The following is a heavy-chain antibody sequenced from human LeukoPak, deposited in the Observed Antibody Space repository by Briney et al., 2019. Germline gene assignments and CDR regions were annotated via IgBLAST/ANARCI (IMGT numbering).Heavy chain of an antibody. V-gene: IGHV4-59*08. J-gene: IGHJ6*02. CDR2: IYYSGST. D-gene: IGHD6-13*01. Sequence: SETLSLTCTVSGGSISSYYWSWVRQPPGKGLEWIGYIYYSGSTNYNPSLKSRVTISVDTSKHQFSLKLSSVTAADTAVYYCARHLRRAAAGTLYYYGMDVWGQGTTVTVSS. CDR1: GGSISSYY. CDR3: ARHLRRAAAGTLYYYGMDV.